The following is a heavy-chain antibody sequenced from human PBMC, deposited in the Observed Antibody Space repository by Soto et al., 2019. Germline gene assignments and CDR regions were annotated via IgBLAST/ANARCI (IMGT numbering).Heavy chain of an antibody. CDR2: INHSGST. Sequence: SETLSLTCAVYGGSFSGYYWSWIRQPPGKGLEWIGEINHSGSTNYNPSLKSRVTISVDTSKNQFSLKLSSVTAADTAVYYCARGLEYSSSRVFYFDYWGQGTLVTVSS. J-gene: IGHJ4*02. CDR3: ARGLEYSSSRVFYFDY. CDR1: GGSFSGYY. V-gene: IGHV4-34*01. D-gene: IGHD6-6*01.